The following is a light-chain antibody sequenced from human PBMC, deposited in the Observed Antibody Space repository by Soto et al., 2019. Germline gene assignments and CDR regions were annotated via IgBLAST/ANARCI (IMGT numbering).Light chain of an antibody. Sequence: EIVMTQSPATLSVSPGERATLSCRASQSVSSNVAWYQQKPGQAPSLLIYGASTRATGIPTRISGSGSGTEFTLTISSLKSEDFAVYYCQQYDNWPRTFGQGTKVDIK. CDR2: GAS. J-gene: IGKJ1*01. CDR3: QQYDNWPRT. V-gene: IGKV3-15*01. CDR1: QSVSSN.